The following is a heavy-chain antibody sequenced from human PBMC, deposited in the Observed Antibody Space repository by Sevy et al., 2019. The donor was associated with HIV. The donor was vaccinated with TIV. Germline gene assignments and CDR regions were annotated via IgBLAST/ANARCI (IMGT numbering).Heavy chain of an antibody. CDR2: IYGNGNS. D-gene: IGHD6-19*01. CDR3: AREGGASSAWFENWFGP. J-gene: IGHJ5*02. V-gene: IGHV4-4*07. CDR1: GGSITSYS. Sequence: SETLSLTCTVSGGSITSYSWSWIRQPAGKGLEWLGRIYGNGNSNYNPSLKRRFTMSVDTSKNQFSLKLTSVNAADTAVYFCAREGGASSAWFENWFGPWGQGTLVTVSS.